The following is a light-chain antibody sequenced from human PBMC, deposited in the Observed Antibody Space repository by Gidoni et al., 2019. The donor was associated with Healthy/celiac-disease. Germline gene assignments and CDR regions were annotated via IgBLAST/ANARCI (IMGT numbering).Light chain of an antibody. V-gene: IGKV1-17*01. Sequence: DIKMTQSPSSLPASVVERVTITCRASQGSRNDLGWYQQKTGKAPKRLIYAASSLQSGVPSRCSGSGSGTEVTLTISSLQPEDFATYYCLQHNSYPRTFGQGTKLEIK. J-gene: IGKJ2*01. CDR2: AAS. CDR1: QGSRND. CDR3: LQHNSYPRT.